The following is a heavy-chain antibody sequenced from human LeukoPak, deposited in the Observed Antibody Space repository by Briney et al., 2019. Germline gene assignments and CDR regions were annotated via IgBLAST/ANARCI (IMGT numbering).Heavy chain of an antibody. CDR3: ARRPIVVVPAADWYFDL. J-gene: IGHJ2*01. V-gene: IGHV4-4*07. Sequence: PSETLSLTCTVSGGSISSYYWSWIRQPAGKGLEWIGRIYTSGSTNYNPSLKSRVTMSVDTSKNQFSLKLSSVTAADTAVYYCARRPIVVVPAADWYFDLWGRGTLVTVSS. CDR2: IYTSGST. D-gene: IGHD2-2*01. CDR1: GGSISSYY.